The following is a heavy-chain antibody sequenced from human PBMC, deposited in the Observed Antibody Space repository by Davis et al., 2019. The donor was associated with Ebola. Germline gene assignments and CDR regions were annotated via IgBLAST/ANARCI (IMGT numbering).Heavy chain of an antibody. V-gene: IGHV3-7*01. CDR1: GFTFSNAW. J-gene: IGHJ4*02. Sequence: GGSLRLSCAASGFTFSNAWMNWVRQAPGKGLEWVANIKQDGSEKYYVDSVKGRFTISRDNAKNSLYLQMNSLRAEDTAVYYCARAATVSLVYYFDYWGQGTLVTVSS. CDR3: ARAATVSLVYYFDY. D-gene: IGHD4-17*01. CDR2: IKQDGSEK.